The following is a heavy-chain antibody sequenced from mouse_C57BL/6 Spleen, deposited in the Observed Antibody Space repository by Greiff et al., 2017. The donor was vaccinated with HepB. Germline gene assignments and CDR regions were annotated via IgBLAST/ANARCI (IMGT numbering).Heavy chain of an antibody. CDR2: INPDSSTI. V-gene: IGHV4-1*01. J-gene: IGHJ1*03. Sequence: PTTAVDFSRYWMSWVRRAPGKGLEWIGEINPDSSTINYAPSLKDKFIISRDNAKNTLYLQMSKVRSEDTALYYCARDYDYSWYFDVWGTGTTVTVSS. CDR3: ARDYDYSWYFDV. D-gene: IGHD2-4*01. CDR1: AVDFSRYW.